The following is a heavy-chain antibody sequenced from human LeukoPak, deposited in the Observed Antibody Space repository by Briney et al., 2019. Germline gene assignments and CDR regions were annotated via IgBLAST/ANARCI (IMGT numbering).Heavy chain of an antibody. D-gene: IGHD6-13*01. CDR1: GGSISSSSYY. CDR2: IYYSGST. J-gene: IGHJ6*03. V-gene: IGHV4-39*01. CDR3: ASQYSSSWPYYYYYYMDV. Sequence: SETLSLTCTVSGGSISSSSYYWGWIRQPPGKGLEWIGSIYYSGSTYYNPSLKSRVTISVDTSKNQFSLKLSSVTAADTAVYYCASQYSSSWPYYYYYYMDVWGKGTTVTISS.